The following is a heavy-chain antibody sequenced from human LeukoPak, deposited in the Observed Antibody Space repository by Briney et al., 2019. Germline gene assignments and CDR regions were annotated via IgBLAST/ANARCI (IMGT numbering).Heavy chain of an antibody. J-gene: IGHJ4*02. Sequence: SETLSLTCTVSGASISGYSWSWLRQPPGKGLEWIGYIYYSGNTNYNPSLKSRVTISVDTSKNQFSLKLSSVTAADTAVYYCARHWVSGGAFDYWGQGTLVTVSS. D-gene: IGHD6-13*01. CDR3: ARHWVSGGAFDY. V-gene: IGHV4-59*08. CDR1: GASISGYS. CDR2: IYYSGNT.